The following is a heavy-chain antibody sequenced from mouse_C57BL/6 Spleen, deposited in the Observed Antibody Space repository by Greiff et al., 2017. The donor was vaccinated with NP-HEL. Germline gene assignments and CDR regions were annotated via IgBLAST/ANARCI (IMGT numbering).Heavy chain of an antibody. CDR2: ISYDGSN. Sequence: ESGPGLVKPSQSLSLTCSVTGYSITSGYYWNWIRQFPGNKLEWMGYISYDGSNNYNPSLKNRISITRDTSKNQFFLKLNSVTTEDTATYYCARDGKASMDYWGQGTSVTVSS. J-gene: IGHJ4*01. CDR3: ARDGKASMDY. D-gene: IGHD1-1*01. V-gene: IGHV3-6*01. CDR1: GYSITSGYY.